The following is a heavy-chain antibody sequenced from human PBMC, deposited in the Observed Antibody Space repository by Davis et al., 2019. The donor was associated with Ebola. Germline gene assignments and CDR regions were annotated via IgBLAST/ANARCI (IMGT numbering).Heavy chain of an antibody. V-gene: IGHV3-7*01. CDR2: IKQDGSEK. Sequence: PGGSLRLSCAASGFTFSSYAMHWARQAPGKGLEWVANIKQDGSEKYYVDSVKGRFTISRDNAKNSLYLQMNSLRAEDTAVYYCARGDYGDYYYYYYGMDVWGQGTTVTVSS. CDR1: GFTFSSYA. CDR3: ARGDYGDYYYYYYGMDV. D-gene: IGHD4-17*01. J-gene: IGHJ6*02.